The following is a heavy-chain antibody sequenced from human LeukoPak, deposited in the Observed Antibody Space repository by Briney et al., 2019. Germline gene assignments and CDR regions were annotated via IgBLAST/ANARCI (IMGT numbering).Heavy chain of an antibody. CDR1: GFTFSSYW. Sequence: GGSLRLSCAASGFTFSSYWISWVRQAPGKGLEWVANIKQDGSQKYYVDSVRGRFTISRDNAKNSLYLQMDSLRAEDTAMYYCARSDGWYFDYWGQGTLVTVSS. V-gene: IGHV3-7*01. CDR2: IKQDGSQK. D-gene: IGHD6-19*01. J-gene: IGHJ4*02. CDR3: ARSDGWYFDY.